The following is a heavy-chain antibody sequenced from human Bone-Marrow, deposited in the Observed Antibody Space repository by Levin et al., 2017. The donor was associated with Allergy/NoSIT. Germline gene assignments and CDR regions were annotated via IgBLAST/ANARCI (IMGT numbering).Heavy chain of an antibody. V-gene: IGHV3-74*01. Sequence: PGESLKISCAASGFTFSTYWMHWVRQAPGKGLVWVSRIQSNGKTNYADSVKGRFTIPRDNAKNTLYLQMNSLTVEDTAVYYCARDRFYSDSGSNFSWFDPWGRGTLVTVSS. D-gene: IGHD3-10*01. CDR3: ARDRFYSDSGSNFSWFDP. CDR2: IQSNGKT. J-gene: IGHJ5*02. CDR1: GFTFSTYW.